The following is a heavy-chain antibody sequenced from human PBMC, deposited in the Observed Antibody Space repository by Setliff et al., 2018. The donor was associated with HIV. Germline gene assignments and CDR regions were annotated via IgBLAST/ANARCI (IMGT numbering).Heavy chain of an antibody. CDR2: ISHTGST. CDR1: GGSFSHYY. CDR3: ARGQDLGATWTGYYYYYMDV. V-gene: IGHV4-34*01. J-gene: IGHJ6*03. D-gene: IGHD1-26*01. Sequence: PSETLSLTCAVYGGSFSHYYWTWIRQSPGKGLEWIGEISHTGSTKYNPSLKSRVTISVDRSKNQFSLKLTSVTAADTAVYYCARGQDLGATWTGYYYYYMDVWGKGTTVTVSS.